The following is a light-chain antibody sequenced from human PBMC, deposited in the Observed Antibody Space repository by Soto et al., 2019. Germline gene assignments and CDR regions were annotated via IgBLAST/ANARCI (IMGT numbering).Light chain of an antibody. V-gene: IGLV1-40*01. J-gene: IGLJ2*01. CDR1: SSNIGSGYD. CDR3: QSYESSLRGVV. Sequence: QSVLTQPPSVSGAPGQRVTISCTGSSSNIGSGYDVHWYQHLPGTAPKLLIYGNTNRPSGVPDRFSGSKSGTSASLAITGRQAEDEADYYCQSYESSLRGVVFGGGTKLTVL. CDR2: GNT.